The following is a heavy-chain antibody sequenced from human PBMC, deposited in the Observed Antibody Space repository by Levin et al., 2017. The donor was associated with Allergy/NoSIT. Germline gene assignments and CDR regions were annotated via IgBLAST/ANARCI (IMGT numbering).Heavy chain of an antibody. CDR3: AKVSPGDGSYPYYFDY. D-gene: IGHD1-26*01. CDR1: GFTFSSYG. V-gene: IGHV3-30*18. J-gene: IGHJ4*02. CDR2: ISYDGSNK. Sequence: GESLKISCAASGFTFSSYGMHWVRQAPGKGLEWVAVISYDGSNKYYADSVKGRFTISRDNSKNTLYLQMNSLRAEDTAVYYCAKVSPGDGSYPYYFDYWGQGTLVTVSS.